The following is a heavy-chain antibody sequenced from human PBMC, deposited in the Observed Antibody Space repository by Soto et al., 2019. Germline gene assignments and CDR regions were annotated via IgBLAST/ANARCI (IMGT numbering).Heavy chain of an antibody. CDR2: IDWDDDK. CDR3: ARITEYSSSSLQEDPFDY. D-gene: IGHD6-6*01. Sequence: SGPTLVNSTQTLTLTCTFSGFSLSTSGMCVSWIRQPPGKALEWLALIDWDDDKYYSTSLKTRLTISKDTSKNQVVLTMTNMDPVDTATYYCARITEYSSSSLQEDPFDYWGQGTLVTVSS. V-gene: IGHV2-70*01. CDR1: GFSLSTSGMC. J-gene: IGHJ4*02.